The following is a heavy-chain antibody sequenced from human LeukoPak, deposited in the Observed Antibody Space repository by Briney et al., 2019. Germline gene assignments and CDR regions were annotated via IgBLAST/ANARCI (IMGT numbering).Heavy chain of an antibody. D-gene: IGHD5-18*01. J-gene: IGHJ4*02. CDR2: INHSGST. V-gene: IGHV4-34*01. Sequence: SETLSLTCAVYGGSFSVYYWSWIRQPPGKGLEWIGEINHSGSTNYNPSLKSRVTISVDTSKNQFSLKLSSVTAADTAVYYCARLVDTAMVIDYWGQGTLVTVSS. CDR1: GGSFSVYY. CDR3: ARLVDTAMVIDY.